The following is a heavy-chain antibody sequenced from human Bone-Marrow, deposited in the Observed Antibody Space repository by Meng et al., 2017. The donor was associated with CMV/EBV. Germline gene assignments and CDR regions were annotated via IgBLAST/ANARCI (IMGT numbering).Heavy chain of an antibody. CDR2: INQDGSEK. J-gene: IGHJ4*02. D-gene: IGHD3-22*01. CDR3: ATPFYYDSTGPTPFDN. V-gene: IGHV3-7*01. CDR1: GFIFSSYW. Sequence: GGSLRLSCAASGFIFSSYWMTWVRQAPGKGLEWVANINQDGSEKKYVDSVKGRFTISRDNARDSLYHQMNSLRAEETAVYYCATPFYYDSTGPTPFDNWGQGTLVTVSS.